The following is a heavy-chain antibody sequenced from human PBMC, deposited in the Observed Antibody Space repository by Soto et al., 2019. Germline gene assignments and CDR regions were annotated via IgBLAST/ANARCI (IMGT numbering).Heavy chain of an antibody. Sequence: QVQLQQWGAGPLRPLETLSLTCGVSGGSFSGYYWAWIRQSPGKGLEWIGEINDRGSINYNPSLNGRVSISVETSKNHYSLNLRSVPAADTAAYYCAREGHDILTGPPWVWYFDLWGRGTLVTVSS. CDR1: GGSFSGYY. V-gene: IGHV4-34*01. J-gene: IGHJ2*01. CDR2: INDRGSI. CDR3: AREGHDILTGPPWVWYFDL. D-gene: IGHD3-9*01.